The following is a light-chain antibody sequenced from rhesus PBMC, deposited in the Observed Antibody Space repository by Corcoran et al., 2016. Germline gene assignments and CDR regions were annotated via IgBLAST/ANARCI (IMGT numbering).Light chain of an antibody. J-gene: IGKJ4*01. CDR2: NAS. CDR3: QQYTSRPLT. V-gene: IGKV1-22*01. CDR1: QDISVW. Sequence: DIQMTQSPSSLSASVGDTITITCRASQDISVWLAWYQRKPGKGPRLLIYNASSLESGVPSRFSGSGSGTDFTLTVTGLQSEDFATYFCQQYTSRPLTFGGGTTVEIK.